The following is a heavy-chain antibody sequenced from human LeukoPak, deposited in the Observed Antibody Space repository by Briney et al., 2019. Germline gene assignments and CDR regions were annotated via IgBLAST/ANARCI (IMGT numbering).Heavy chain of an antibody. CDR2: ISGSGGST. Sequence: GGSLRLSCAASGFTFSSYAMSWVRQAPGKGLEWVSAISGSGGSTYYADSVKGRFTISRDNSKNTLYLQMSSLRAEDTAVYYCAKLTFTMIVVVITGAFDIWGQGTMVTVSS. J-gene: IGHJ3*02. V-gene: IGHV3-23*01. CDR1: GFTFSSYA. CDR3: AKLTFTMIVVVITGAFDI. D-gene: IGHD3-22*01.